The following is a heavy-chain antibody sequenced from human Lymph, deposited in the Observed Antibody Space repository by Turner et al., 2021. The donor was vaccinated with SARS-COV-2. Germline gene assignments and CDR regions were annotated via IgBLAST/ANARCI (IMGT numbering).Heavy chain of an antibody. CDR3: ARAYSGSYYYGMDV. CDR1: VFTFSSHV. Sequence: QVQLVESGGGVVQPGRSLRLSCAASVFTFSSHVMHWVRQAPGKGLEWVAIRSDDGSNKYYADSVKGRFTISRDNSKNTLYLQMNSLRAEDAAVYYCARAYSGSYYYGMDVWGQGTTVTVS. CDR2: RSDDGSNK. D-gene: IGHD1-26*01. J-gene: IGHJ6*02. V-gene: IGHV3-30-3*01.